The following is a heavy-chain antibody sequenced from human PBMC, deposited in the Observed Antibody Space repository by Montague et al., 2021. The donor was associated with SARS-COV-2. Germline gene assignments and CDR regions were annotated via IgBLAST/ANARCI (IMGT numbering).Heavy chain of an antibody. V-gene: IGHV4-39*02. CDR3: ARGPFWSAAPDY. CDR1: GGSISSPDYY. Sequence: SETLSLTCTVSGGSISSPDYYWGWIRQSPGKGLEWIGSISYAGRTYYNPSLRSRVSFSMDTSKNHFSLSLNSVTAADTAVYYCARGPFWSAAPDYWGQGILVTVSS. D-gene: IGHD3-3*01. J-gene: IGHJ4*02. CDR2: ISYAGRT.